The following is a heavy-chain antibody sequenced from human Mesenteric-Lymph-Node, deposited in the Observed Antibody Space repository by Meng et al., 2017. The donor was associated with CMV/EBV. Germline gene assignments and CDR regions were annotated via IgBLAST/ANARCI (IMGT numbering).Heavy chain of an antibody. J-gene: IGHJ6*02. Sequence: ASVKVSCKASGYTFTDYFMHWVRQAPGQGLEWMGWINPNSGGTNYAQKFQGRVTMTRDTSISTAYMELSRLRSDDTAVYYCARDLEDGYNQNNYYYYGMDVWGQGTTVTVSS. V-gene: IGHV1-2*02. CDR3: ARDLEDGYNQNNYYYYGMDV. CDR1: GYTFTDYF. D-gene: IGHD5-24*01. CDR2: INPNSGGT.